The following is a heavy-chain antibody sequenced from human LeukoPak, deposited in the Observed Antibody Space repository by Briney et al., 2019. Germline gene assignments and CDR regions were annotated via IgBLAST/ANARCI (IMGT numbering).Heavy chain of an antibody. CDR1: GFTFSSYV. D-gene: IGHD6-19*01. CDR3: AKDPRRSSGWYNDY. J-gene: IGHJ4*02. V-gene: IGHV3-30*02. Sequence: GGSLRLSCAASGFTFSSYVMHWVRQAPGKGLEWVAFIRYDGSNKYYADSVKGRFTISRDNSKNTLYLQMNSLRAEDTAVYYCAKDPRRSSGWYNDYWGQGTLVTVSS. CDR2: IRYDGSNK.